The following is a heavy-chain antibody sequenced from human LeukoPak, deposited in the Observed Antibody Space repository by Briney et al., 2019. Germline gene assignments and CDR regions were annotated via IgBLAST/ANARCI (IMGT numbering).Heavy chain of an antibody. CDR2: IYYRGST. V-gene: IGHV4-39*01. D-gene: IGHD5-18*01. Sequence: SETLSLTCTVSGGSISTSNYHWGWIRQPPGKGLEWIGYIYYRGSTYYNPPLESRVTISVDTSKNQFSLKLSSVTAADTAVYYCASVGGYNSGYGYYYYYMDVWGKGTTVTVSS. CDR1: GGSISTSNYH. J-gene: IGHJ6*03. CDR3: ASVGGYNSGYGYYYYYMDV.